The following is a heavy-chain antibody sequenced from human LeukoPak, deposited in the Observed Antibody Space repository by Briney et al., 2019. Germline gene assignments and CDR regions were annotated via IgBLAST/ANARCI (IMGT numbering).Heavy chain of an antibody. CDR1: GGSFSGYY. CDR2: INHSGST. J-gene: IGHJ4*02. D-gene: IGHD3-22*01. Sequence: SETLSLTCAVYGGSFSGYYWSWIRQPPGKGLEWIGEINHSGSTNYNPSLKSRVTISVDTSKNQFSLKLSSVTAADTAVYYCARDLRYDSSGWAFDYWGQGTLVTVSS. CDR3: ARDLRYDSSGWAFDY. V-gene: IGHV4-34*01.